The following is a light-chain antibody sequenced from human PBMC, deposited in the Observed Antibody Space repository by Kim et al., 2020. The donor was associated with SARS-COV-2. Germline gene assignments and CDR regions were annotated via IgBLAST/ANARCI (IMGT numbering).Light chain of an antibody. J-gene: IGLJ3*02. CDR1: STNNGSNY. CDR3: AGWDDSLSGNWV. CDR2: SND. V-gene: IGLV1-47*02. Sequence: TATIICCAGSTNNGSNYKYWSQQHPETAHAPIIISNDQSPSRVADRIYGSKSDTSASLAISGLRSEDEADDYCAGWDDSLSGNWVFGGGTQLTVL.